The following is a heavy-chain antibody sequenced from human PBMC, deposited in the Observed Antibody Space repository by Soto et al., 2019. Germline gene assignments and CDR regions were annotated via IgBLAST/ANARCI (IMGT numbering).Heavy chain of an antibody. J-gene: IGHJ4*02. D-gene: IGHD3-3*01. Sequence: QVQLVQSGAEVKKPGSSVKVSCKASGGTFSSYAISWVRHAPGQGLEWMGGIFPIFGTANYAQKFQGRVTITADESTSTGYMELSSLRSEDTAVYYCARDLSSGYTSDYWGQGTLVTVSS. V-gene: IGHV1-69*12. CDR1: GGTFSSYA. CDR3: ARDLSSGYTSDY. CDR2: IFPIFGTA.